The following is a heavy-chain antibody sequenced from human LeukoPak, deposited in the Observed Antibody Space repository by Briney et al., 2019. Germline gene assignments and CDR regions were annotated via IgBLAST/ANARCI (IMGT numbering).Heavy chain of an antibody. V-gene: IGHV4-34*01. CDR3: ARVTRGVTAILSWFDP. D-gene: IGHD2-21*02. CDR1: GGSFSGYY. J-gene: IGHJ5*02. Sequence: SETLSLTCAVYGGSFSGYYWSWIRQPPGKGLEWIGEINHSGSTNYNPSLKSRVTISVDTSKNQFSLKLSSVTAADTAVYYCARVTRGVTAILSWFDPWGQGTLVTVSS. CDR2: INHSGST.